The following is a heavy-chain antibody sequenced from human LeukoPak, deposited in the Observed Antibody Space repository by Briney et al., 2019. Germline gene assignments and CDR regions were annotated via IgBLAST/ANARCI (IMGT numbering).Heavy chain of an antibody. Sequence: PGGSLRLSCAASGFTFSSYSMNWVRQAPGKGLEWVSSISSSSSYIYYADSVKGRFTISRDNAKNSLYLQMSSLRAEDTAVYYCARGGDTAMVDDYWGQGTLVTVSS. J-gene: IGHJ4*02. CDR1: GFTFSSYS. CDR2: ISSSSSYI. CDR3: ARGGDTAMVDDY. D-gene: IGHD5-18*01. V-gene: IGHV3-21*01.